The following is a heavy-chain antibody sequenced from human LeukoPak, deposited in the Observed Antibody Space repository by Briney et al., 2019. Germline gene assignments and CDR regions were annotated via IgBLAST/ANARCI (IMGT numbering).Heavy chain of an antibody. CDR1: GLTFSSYA. V-gene: IGHV3-23*01. D-gene: IGHD4-17*01. J-gene: IGHJ4*02. Sequence: GGSLRLSCAASGLTFSSYAMSWVRQAPGKGLEWVSAISGSGGSTYYADSVKGRFTISRDNSKNTLYLQMNSLRAEDTAVYYCAKGLDYGDLVFDYWGQGTLVTVSS. CDR3: AKGLDYGDLVFDY. CDR2: ISGSGGST.